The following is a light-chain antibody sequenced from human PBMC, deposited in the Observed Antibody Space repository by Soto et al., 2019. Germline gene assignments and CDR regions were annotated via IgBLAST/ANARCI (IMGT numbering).Light chain of an antibody. CDR1: SSNIGYHD. CDR3: ASWDSSLLPGV. Sequence: QSVLTQPPSMSAAPGQKVTISCSGSSSNIGYHDVSWYQQVPGTAPKLLISGNDKRPSGIPDRFSGSKSGTSATLAITGLQTGDEADYYCASWDSSLLPGVFGGGTKLTVL. V-gene: IGLV1-51*02. J-gene: IGLJ2*01. CDR2: GND.